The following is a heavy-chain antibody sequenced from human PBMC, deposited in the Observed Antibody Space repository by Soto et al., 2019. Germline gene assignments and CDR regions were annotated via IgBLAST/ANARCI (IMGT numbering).Heavy chain of an antibody. CDR3: ARTGFRDSSGYDAFDI. Sequence: QVQLQESGPGLVKPSETLSLTCIVSGDSISGYYWSWIRQPPGKGLEWIGYIYYSGSTKYNPSLKSRVTISVDTSKKQFSLKLRYVTAGDTAVYYCARTGFRDSSGYDAFDIWGQGTMVTVSS. CDR1: GDSISGYY. D-gene: IGHD3-22*01. V-gene: IGHV4-59*08. J-gene: IGHJ3*02. CDR2: IYYSGST.